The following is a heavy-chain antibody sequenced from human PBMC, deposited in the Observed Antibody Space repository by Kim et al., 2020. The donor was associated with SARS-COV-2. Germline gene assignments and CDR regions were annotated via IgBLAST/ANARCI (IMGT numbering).Heavy chain of an antibody. CDR2: IYHSGST. CDR3: ASESEYSSSSGGYFDY. Sequence: SETLSLTCAVSGGSISSSNWWSWVRQPPGKGLEWIGEIYHSGSTNYNPSLKSRVTISVDKSKNQFSLKLSSVTAADTAVYYCASESEYSSSSGGYFDYWGQGTLVTVSS. D-gene: IGHD6-6*01. CDR1: GGSISSSNW. J-gene: IGHJ4*02. V-gene: IGHV4-4*02.